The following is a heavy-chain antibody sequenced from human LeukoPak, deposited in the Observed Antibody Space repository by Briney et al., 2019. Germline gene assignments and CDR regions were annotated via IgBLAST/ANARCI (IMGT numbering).Heavy chain of an antibody. CDR2: ISGSSSYI. CDR1: GFTFSSYS. J-gene: IGHJ4*02. CDR3: ARADSNIAARRVGFDS. D-gene: IGHD6-6*01. V-gene: IGHV3-21*06. Sequence: GGSLRLSCAASGFTFSSYSMNWVRQAPGKGLEWVSSISGSSSYIYYADSMKGRFTISRHNAKNSLYLQMNNLSAEDTAIYYCARADSNIAARRVGFDSWGQGTLVTVSS.